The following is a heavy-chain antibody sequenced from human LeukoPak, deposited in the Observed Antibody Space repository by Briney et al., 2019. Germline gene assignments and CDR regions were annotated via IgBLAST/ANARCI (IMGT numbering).Heavy chain of an antibody. Sequence: GGSVRLSCSASGFTFSSSAMYWVRQAPGKGLEYVSAFISDGSSTFYANTVKGRFTISRDNSKNMLYLQMSSLRADDTAVYYCVKTLKYYGSGRGLFDSWGQGILVTVSS. CDR2: FISDGSST. CDR1: GFTFSSSA. V-gene: IGHV3-64D*06. CDR3: VKTLKYYGSGRGLFDS. J-gene: IGHJ4*02. D-gene: IGHD3-10*01.